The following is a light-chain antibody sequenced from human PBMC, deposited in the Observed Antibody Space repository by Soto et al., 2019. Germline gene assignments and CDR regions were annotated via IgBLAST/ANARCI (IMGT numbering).Light chain of an antibody. CDR2: AAS. Sequence: EIVLTQSPGTLSLSPGERATLSCRASQSVSSYYLAWYQQKPGQAPRLLIYAASSRATGIPARFSGSGSGTDFTLTISSLEPEDFAVYYCQQRSNWPWTFGQGTKV. J-gene: IGKJ1*01. V-gene: IGKV3D-20*02. CDR3: QQRSNWPWT. CDR1: QSVSSYY.